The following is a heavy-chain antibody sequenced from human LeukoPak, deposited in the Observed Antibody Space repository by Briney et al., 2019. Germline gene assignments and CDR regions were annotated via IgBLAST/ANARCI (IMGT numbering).Heavy chain of an antibody. CDR3: AKDLRFDDGGYFDY. V-gene: IGHV3-23*01. D-gene: IGHD3-16*01. CDR2: ISGSGGST. J-gene: IGHJ4*02. Sequence: PGGSLRLSCAASGFTFSSYALSWVRQAPGKGLEWVSVISGSGGSTYYTDSVKGRFTISRDNSKNTLYLQMNSLRAEDAAVYYCAKDLRFDDGGYFDYWGQGTLVTVSS. CDR1: GFTFSSYA.